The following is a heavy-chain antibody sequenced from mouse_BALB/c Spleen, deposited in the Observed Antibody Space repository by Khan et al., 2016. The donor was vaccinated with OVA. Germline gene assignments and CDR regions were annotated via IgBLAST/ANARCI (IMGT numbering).Heavy chain of an antibody. D-gene: IGHD1-1*01. J-gene: IGHJ3*01. V-gene: IGHV3-8*02. CDR2: ISYSGNT. CDR1: GDSITSGY. Sequence: EVKLEESGPSLVKPSQTLSLTCSVTGDSITSGYWNWIRKFPGNKLEYMGYISYSGNTYYNPSLNSRISVTRDTSKNQNYLQLNSVTTEDTATYYCACELRGFAYWGQGTLVTVSA. CDR3: ACELRGFAY.